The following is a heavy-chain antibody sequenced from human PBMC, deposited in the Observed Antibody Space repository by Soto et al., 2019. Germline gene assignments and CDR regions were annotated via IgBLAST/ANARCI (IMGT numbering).Heavy chain of an antibody. CDR3: ARLPTGSYSSDWYYFDL. V-gene: IGHV3-53*01. Sequence: GGSLRLSCSASGFIVSTFYMSWVRQAPGKGLEWVSVIYIDGSTYYSDFVKGRFTISRDISQNTLFLQMTSLRVDDTAVYYCARLPTGSYSSDWYYFDLWGQGALVTAPQ. D-gene: IGHD6-19*01. CDR2: IYIDGST. J-gene: IGHJ4*02. CDR1: GFIVSTFY.